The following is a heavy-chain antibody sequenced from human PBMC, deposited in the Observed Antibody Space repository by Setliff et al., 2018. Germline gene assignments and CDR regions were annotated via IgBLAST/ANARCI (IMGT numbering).Heavy chain of an antibody. V-gene: IGHV1-69*13. J-gene: IGHJ6*02. CDR3: ARGKMDVVAVAGKYCVMDV. D-gene: IGHD6-19*01. Sequence: ASVKVSCKASGGSFNNYPISWVRQAPGHGLEWMGGIIXXXXXXXXXXXXXGRVXXXADESTSTAYMELSSLRLDDTAVYYCARGKMDVVAVAGKYCVMDVWGQGTTVTVSS. CDR1: GGSFNNYP. CDR2: IIXXXXXX.